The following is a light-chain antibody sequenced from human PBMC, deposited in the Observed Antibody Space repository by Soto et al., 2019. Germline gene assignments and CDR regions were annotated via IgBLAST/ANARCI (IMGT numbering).Light chain of an antibody. J-gene: IGKJ2*01. CDR2: DAS. CDR1: QNIRSW. CDR3: QHYNGY. Sequence: DMPMTQSPTTLSASVGDRVTITCRASQNIRSWLAWYQQKPGKAPKVLIYDASTLESGVPSRFSGSGFGTAFTLTISSLQPDDFATYYCQHYNGYFGQGTKLEIK. V-gene: IGKV1-5*01.